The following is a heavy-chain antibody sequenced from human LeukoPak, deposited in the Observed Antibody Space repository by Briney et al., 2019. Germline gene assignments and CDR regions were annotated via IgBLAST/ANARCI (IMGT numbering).Heavy chain of an antibody. D-gene: IGHD2-21*02. CDR3: ARPADCFGDCYRN. CDR2: VAYNGKT. CDR1: GGSINSNYDY. V-gene: IGHV4-39*01. J-gene: IGHJ4*02. Sequence: SETLSLTCSVSGGSINSNYDYWGWVRQPPGKGLEWIGSVAYNGKTFHNPSLKSRITIYFDTSKNQFPLRLNSAPPADTAVYYCARPADCFGDCYRNWGQRTLVTVSS.